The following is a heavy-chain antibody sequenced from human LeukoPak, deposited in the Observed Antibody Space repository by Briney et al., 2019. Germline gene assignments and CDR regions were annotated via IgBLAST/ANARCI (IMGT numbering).Heavy chain of an antibody. J-gene: IGHJ4*02. CDR1: GVSISSSNSY. D-gene: IGHD2-15*01. CDR2: IYYTGST. V-gene: IGHV4-39*07. Sequence: SETLSLTCTVSGVSISSSNSYWGWIRQPPGKGLEWIGCIYYTGSTYYNPSLKSRVTISVDTSKNQFSLKLSSVTAADTAVYYCARRSATATYFDYWGQGTLVTVSS. CDR3: ARRSATATYFDY.